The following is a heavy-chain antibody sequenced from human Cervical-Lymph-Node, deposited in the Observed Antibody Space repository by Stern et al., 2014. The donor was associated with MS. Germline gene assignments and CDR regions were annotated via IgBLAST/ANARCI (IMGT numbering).Heavy chain of an antibody. V-gene: IGHV7-4-1*02. CDR1: GYTFTSYA. CDR3: ARDFVDSAMVTRSDYLDC. CDR2: INTNTGNS. D-gene: IGHD5-18*01. Sequence: VQLVQSGSGLKKPGASVKVACTASGYTFTSYAMNWVRQAPGQGLEWMGWINTNTGNSTYAQGFTGRFVFSLDTSVNTAYLQISSLKAEDTAIYYCARDFVDSAMVTRSDYLDCWGQGTLVTVSS. J-gene: IGHJ4*02.